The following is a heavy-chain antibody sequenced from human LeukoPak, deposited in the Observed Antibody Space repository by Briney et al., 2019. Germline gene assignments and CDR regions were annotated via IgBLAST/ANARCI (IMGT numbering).Heavy chain of an antibody. CDR2: IYTSGST. Sequence: TSETLSLTCTVSGGSISSYYWSWIRQPAGKGLEWIGRIYTSGSTNYNPSLKSRVTMSVDTSKNQFSLRLTSVTAADTAVYFCARETGPMVFDYWGQGTLVTVSS. J-gene: IGHJ4*02. D-gene: IGHD3-10*01. CDR3: ARETGPMVFDY. CDR1: GGSISSYY. V-gene: IGHV4-4*07.